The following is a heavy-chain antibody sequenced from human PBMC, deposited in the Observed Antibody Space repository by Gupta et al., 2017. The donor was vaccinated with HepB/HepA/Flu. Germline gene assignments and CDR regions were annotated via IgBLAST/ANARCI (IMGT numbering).Heavy chain of an antibody. J-gene: IGHJ4*02. D-gene: IGHD2-21*01. CDR3: AKRNSGGVYYPIDS. V-gene: IGHV3-23*01. Sequence: EVQLLESGGGLVQPGGSLRLSCAASGFTFSTYAMNWVRQAPGKGLEWVSVISNSGGSTYYADSVKGRFTISRDNSKNTLYLQMNGLRAEDTAVYYCAKRNSGGVYYPIDSWGQGTLVTVSS. CDR2: ISNSGGST. CDR1: GFTFSTYA.